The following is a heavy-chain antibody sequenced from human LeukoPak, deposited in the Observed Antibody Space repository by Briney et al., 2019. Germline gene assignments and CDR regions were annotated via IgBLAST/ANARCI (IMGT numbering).Heavy chain of an antibody. V-gene: IGHV4-38-2*02. CDR2: IYHSGST. D-gene: IGHD3/OR15-3a*01. J-gene: IGHJ6*03. CDR3: AREILGRGAVYYYYMDV. Sequence: SETLSLTCTVSGYPISSGYYWGWIRQPPGKGLEWIGSIYHSGSTYYNPSLKSRVTISVDTSKNQFSLKLSSVTAADTAVYYCAREILGRGAVYYYYMDVWGKGTTVTVSS. CDR1: GYPISSGYY.